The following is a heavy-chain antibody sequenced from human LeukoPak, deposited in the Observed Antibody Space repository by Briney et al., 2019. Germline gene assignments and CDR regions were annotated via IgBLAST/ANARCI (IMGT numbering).Heavy chain of an antibody. V-gene: IGHV3-21*01. D-gene: IGHD3-3*01. Sequence: GGSQRLSCAASGFTFSSHSMNWVRQAPGRGLEWVSYISSSSSYIYYADSVKGRFAISRDNAKNSLFLQMNSLRAEDSAIYYCARDPRLEISGMVIDMLDYWGQGTLVTVSS. J-gene: IGHJ4*02. CDR1: GFTFSSHS. CDR3: ARDPRLEISGMVIDMLDY. CDR2: ISSSSSYI.